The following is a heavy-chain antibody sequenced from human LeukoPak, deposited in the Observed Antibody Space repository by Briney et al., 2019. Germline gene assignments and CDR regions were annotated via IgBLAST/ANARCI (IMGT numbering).Heavy chain of an antibody. CDR3: ASRYSSSRPFDP. V-gene: IGHV3-23*01. CDR1: GFTFSSYA. CDR2: ISGSGGST. Sequence: SGGSLRLSCAASGFTFSSYAMSWVRQAPGKGLEWVSGISGSGGSTYYADSVNGRFTISRDNSKNTLYLQMNSLRADDTAVYYCASRYSSSRPFDPWGQGTLVTVSS. D-gene: IGHD6-13*01. J-gene: IGHJ5*02.